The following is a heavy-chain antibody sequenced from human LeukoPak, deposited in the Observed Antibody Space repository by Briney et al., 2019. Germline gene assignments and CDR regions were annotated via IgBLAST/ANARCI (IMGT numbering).Heavy chain of an antibody. CDR1: GFTFSSYS. J-gene: IGHJ4*02. V-gene: IGHV3-21*01. D-gene: IGHD2-2*01. CDR3: ATTGRRYCSITSCYPSGGTFDY. Sequence: GGSLRLSCAASGFTFSSYSMNWVRQAPGKGLEWVSSISSSSYIYYADSVKGRFTISRDNAKNSLYLQMNSLRAEDTAVYYCATTGRRYCSITSCYPSGGTFDYWGQGTLVTVSS. CDR2: ISSSSYI.